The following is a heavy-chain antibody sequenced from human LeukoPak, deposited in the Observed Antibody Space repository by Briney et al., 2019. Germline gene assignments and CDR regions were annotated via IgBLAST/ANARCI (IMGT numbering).Heavy chain of an antibody. CDR2: IYTSGST. J-gene: IGHJ3*02. CDR3: ARDPYDTSANDAFDT. Sequence: PSQTLSLTCTVSGGSISSGTYYWNWIRQPAGKGLEWIGRIYTSGSTNYNPSLKSRVTISVDTSKNQFSPKLTSVTAADTAMYYCARDPYDTSANDAFDTWGQGTMVSVSS. V-gene: IGHV4-61*02. D-gene: IGHD3-22*01. CDR1: GGSISSGTYY.